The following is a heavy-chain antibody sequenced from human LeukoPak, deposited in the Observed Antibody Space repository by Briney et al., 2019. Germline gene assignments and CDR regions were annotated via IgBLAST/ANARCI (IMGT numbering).Heavy chain of an antibody. D-gene: IGHD3-10*01. J-gene: IGHJ4*02. CDR2: IYYSGST. CDR1: GVSISSSNW. Sequence: SGTLSLTCVVSGVSISSSNWWSWVRQPPGKGLEWIGEIYYSGSTKYTPSLKSRVTMSVDKSKNQFSLRLASVTAADTAVYYCARAHITVIRGALYFDYWGQGTLVTVSS. CDR3: ARAHITVIRGALYFDY. V-gene: IGHV4-4*02.